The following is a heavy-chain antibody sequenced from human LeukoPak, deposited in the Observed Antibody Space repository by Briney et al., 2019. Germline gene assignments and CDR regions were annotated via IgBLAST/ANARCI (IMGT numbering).Heavy chain of an antibody. J-gene: IGHJ4*02. Sequence: GGSLRLSCAASGFTFSSYGMHWVRQAPGKGLEWVAVISYDGSNKYYADSVKGRFTISRDNSKNTLYLQMNSLRAEDTAVYYCANDYGDHWTPYYWGQGTLVTVSS. V-gene: IGHV3-30*18. CDR3: ANDYGDHWTPYY. CDR1: GFTFSSYG. CDR2: ISYDGSNK. D-gene: IGHD4-17*01.